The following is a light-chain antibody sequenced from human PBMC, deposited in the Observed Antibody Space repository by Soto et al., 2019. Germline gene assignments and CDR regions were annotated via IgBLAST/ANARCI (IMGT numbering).Light chain of an antibody. V-gene: IGKV3D-20*02. CDR1: QSVSSSY. Sequence: EIVLTQSPGTLSLSPGERATLSCRASQSVSSSYLAWYQQKPGQAPRLLIYGASSRATGIPDRFSGSGSGTDFTLTISSLEPEDFAVYYCQQRSSRFGGGTKVDIK. CDR3: QQRSSR. J-gene: IGKJ4*01. CDR2: GAS.